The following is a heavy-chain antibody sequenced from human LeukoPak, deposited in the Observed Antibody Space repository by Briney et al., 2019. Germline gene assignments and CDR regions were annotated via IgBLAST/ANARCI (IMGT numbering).Heavy chain of an antibody. D-gene: IGHD3-22*01. CDR1: GFTFSSYA. CDR2: ISGSGGST. CDR3: AKERSSDNYFDY. J-gene: IGHJ4*02. V-gene: IGHV3-23*01. Sequence: QPGGSLRLSCAAPGFTFSSYAMSWVRQAPGKGLEWVSAISGSGGSTYYADSVKGRFTISRDNSKNTLYLQMNSLRAEDTAVYCCAKERSSDNYFDYWGQGTLVTVSS.